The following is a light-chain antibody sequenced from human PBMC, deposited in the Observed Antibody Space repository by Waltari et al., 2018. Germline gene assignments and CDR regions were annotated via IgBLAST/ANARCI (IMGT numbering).Light chain of an antibody. CDR2: AAS. Sequence: DIQMTQSPSSLSASVGDRVTITCRASQSIAIYLNWYQQEPGKAPKLLIYAASSLQTGVPSRFSGSGSGTHFTPTISSLQPEDFATYYCQQSYSTPLTVGPGTKVDFQ. CDR1: QSIAIY. V-gene: IGKV1-39*01. CDR3: QQSYSTPLT. J-gene: IGKJ3*01.